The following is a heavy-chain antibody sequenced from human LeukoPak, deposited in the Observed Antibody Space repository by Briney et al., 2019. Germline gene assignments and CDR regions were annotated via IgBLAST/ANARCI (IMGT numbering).Heavy chain of an antibody. Sequence: ASVKVSCKASGYTFTGYYMHWVRQAPGQGLEGMGWINPNSGGTNYAQKFQGRVTMTRDTSISTAYMELSRLRSDDTAVYYCARVGYYDSSGYDDAFDIWGQGAMVTVSS. CDR1: GYTFTGYY. D-gene: IGHD3-22*01. V-gene: IGHV1-2*02. CDR2: INPNSGGT. CDR3: ARVGYYDSSGYDDAFDI. J-gene: IGHJ3*02.